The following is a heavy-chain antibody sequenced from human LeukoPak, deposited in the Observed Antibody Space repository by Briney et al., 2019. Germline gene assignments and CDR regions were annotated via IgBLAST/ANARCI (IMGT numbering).Heavy chain of an antibody. V-gene: IGHV3-30*18. CDR3: AKDRTGIVVVVGAFDY. D-gene: IGHD2-15*01. Sequence: PGRSLRLYCAASGFTFSSYGMHWVRQAPGKGLEWVAVISYDGSNKYSADSVKGRFTISRDNSKNTLYLQMNSLRAEDTADYYCAKDRTGIVVVVGAFDYWGQGTLVTVSS. CDR2: ISYDGSNK. J-gene: IGHJ4*02. CDR1: GFTFSSYG.